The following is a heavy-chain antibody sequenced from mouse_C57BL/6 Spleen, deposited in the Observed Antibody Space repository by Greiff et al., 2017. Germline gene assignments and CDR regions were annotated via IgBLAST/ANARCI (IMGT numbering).Heavy chain of an antibody. CDR3: DRVDGYYNYYAMDY. CDR2: IYPGGGYT. CDR1: GYTFTNYW. J-gene: IGHJ4*01. Sequence: VQLQQSGAELVRPGTSVKMSCKASGYTFTNYWLGWAKPRPGHGLEWIGDIYPGGGYTNSNEKFKGKATLTADKSSSTAYIQFSSLTAEDSAIYYCDRVDGYYNYYAMDYWGQGTSVTVSS. V-gene: IGHV1-63*01. D-gene: IGHD2-3*01.